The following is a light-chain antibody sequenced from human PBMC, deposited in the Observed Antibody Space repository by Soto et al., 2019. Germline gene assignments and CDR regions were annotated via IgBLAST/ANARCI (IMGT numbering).Light chain of an antibody. CDR2: YDT. J-gene: IGLJ3*02. Sequence: SYELTQSPSVSVAPGKTARVTCGGDNIGSKNVHWYQQKPGQAPVLVIYYDTDRPSGIPERFSGSNSGNTATLTITRVEAGDEADYYCQVWDSSSDHWVFGGGTKLTVL. V-gene: IGLV3-21*04. CDR3: QVWDSSSDHWV. CDR1: NIGSKN.